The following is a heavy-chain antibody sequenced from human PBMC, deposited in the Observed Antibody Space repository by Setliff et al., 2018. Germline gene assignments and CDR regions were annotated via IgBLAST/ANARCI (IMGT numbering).Heavy chain of an antibody. V-gene: IGHV1-46*01. D-gene: IGHD2-2*01. CDR2: INPSGGGT. CDR1: GYTFIYYY. CDR3: ARGPKDFVVLPTAAYFDY. Sequence: ASVKVSCKASGYTFIYYYIHWVRQAPGQGLEWMGLINPSGGGTIYAQNFQGRVTMTTDASTSTAYMELRSLRSDDTAVYYCARGPKDFVVLPTAAYFDYWGQGTLVTVSS. J-gene: IGHJ4*02.